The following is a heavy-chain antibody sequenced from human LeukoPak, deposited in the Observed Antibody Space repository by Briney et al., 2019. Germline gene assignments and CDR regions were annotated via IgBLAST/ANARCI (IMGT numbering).Heavy chain of an antibody. CDR3: ARPSSYYDSSGYYRNGGYFDY. CDR1: GYSFSNYW. CDR2: IYPGDSDT. Sequence: GESLKISCKGSGYSFSNYWIGWVRQMPGKGLEWMGIIYPGDSDTRYSPSFQGQVNMSADKSISTAYLQWSSPKASDTAMYYCARPSSYYDSSGYYRNGGYFDYWGQGTLVTVSS. D-gene: IGHD3-22*01. J-gene: IGHJ4*02. V-gene: IGHV5-51*01.